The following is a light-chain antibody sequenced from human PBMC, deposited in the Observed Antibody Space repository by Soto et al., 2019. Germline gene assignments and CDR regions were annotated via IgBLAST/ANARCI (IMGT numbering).Light chain of an antibody. CDR2: GAS. J-gene: IGKJ1*01. V-gene: IGKV3-15*01. CDR3: QQYNNWPPT. CDR1: QSVSSF. Sequence: EIVLTQSPATLSLSPGERATLSCRASQSVSSFFAWYQQKPGQAPRLLIYGASTRATGVPARFSGSGSGTEFTLTISSLQSEDFTVYFCQQYNNWPPTFGQGTKVDIK.